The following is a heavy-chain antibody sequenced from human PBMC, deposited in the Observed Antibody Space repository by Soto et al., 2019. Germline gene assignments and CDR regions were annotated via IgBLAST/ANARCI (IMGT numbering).Heavy chain of an antibody. CDR3: ARLTPQWPYFDY. V-gene: IGHV4-59*08. CDR1: GGSISSYY. Sequence: PSETLSLTCTVSGGSISSYYWSWIRQPPGKGLEWIGYIYYSGSTNYNPSLKSRVTISVDTSRNQFSLKLSSVTAADTAVYYCARLTPQWPYFDYWGQGTVVTVSS. CDR2: IYYSGST. J-gene: IGHJ4*02. D-gene: IGHD6-19*01.